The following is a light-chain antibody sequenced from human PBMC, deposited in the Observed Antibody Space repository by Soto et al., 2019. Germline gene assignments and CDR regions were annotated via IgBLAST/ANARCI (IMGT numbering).Light chain of an antibody. V-gene: IGKV1-5*03. Sequence: DIQMTQSPSPLSASVGDTVSITCRASLSISSWFAWYQQKPGKAPKLLIYEASNLKSEVPSRFSGSGSGTDFTLTINGLQPDDFATYYCQQYDRFPYSFGPGTRLEIK. CDR2: EAS. CDR3: QQYDRFPYS. J-gene: IGKJ2*01. CDR1: LSISSW.